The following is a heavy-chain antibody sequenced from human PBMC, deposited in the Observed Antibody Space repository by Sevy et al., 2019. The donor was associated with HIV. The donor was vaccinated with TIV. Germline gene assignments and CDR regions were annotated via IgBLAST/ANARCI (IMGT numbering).Heavy chain of an antibody. CDR2: ISGSGGST. D-gene: IGHD1-26*01. J-gene: IGHJ4*02. Sequence: GGSLRLSCAASGFTFSSYAMSWVRQAPGKGLEWVSAISGSGGSTYYADSVKGRFTISRDNSKNTLYLQMNSLRAEDTAVYYCAKNPPRVDGSHGIGFAFDYWGQGTLVTVSS. CDR1: GFTFSSYA. CDR3: AKNPPRVDGSHGIGFAFDY. V-gene: IGHV3-23*01.